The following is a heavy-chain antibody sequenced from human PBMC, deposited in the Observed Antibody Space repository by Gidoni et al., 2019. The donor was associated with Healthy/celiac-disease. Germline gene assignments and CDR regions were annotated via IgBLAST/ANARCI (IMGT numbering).Heavy chain of an antibody. Sequence: QVQLVESGGGVVQPGRSLRLSCAASGFTFRSYGMHWVRQAPGKGLEWVGVIWYYGSNKYYADSVKGRFTISRDNSKNTRYLQMNSLRAEDTAVYYCARDWEVYCSGGSCYDYWGQGTLVTVSS. CDR3: ARDWEVYCSGGSCYDY. D-gene: IGHD2-15*01. CDR1: GFTFRSYG. J-gene: IGHJ4*02. V-gene: IGHV3-33*01. CDR2: IWYYGSNK.